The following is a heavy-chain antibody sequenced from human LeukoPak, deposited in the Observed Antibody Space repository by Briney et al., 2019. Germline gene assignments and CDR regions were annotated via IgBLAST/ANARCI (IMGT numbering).Heavy chain of an antibody. Sequence: PGGSLRLSCAASGFTVSSNYMSWVRQAPGKGLEWVSVIYSGGSTYYADSVKGRFTISRDNPKNTLYLQMNSLRAEDTAVYYCARDPRMTTVTPDAFDIWGQGTMVTVSS. CDR1: GFTVSSNY. J-gene: IGHJ3*02. D-gene: IGHD4-17*01. V-gene: IGHV3-66*01. CDR2: IYSGGST. CDR3: ARDPRMTTVTPDAFDI.